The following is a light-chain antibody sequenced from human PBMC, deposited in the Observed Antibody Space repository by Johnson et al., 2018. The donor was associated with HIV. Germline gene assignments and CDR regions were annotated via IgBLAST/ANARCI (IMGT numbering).Light chain of an antibody. CDR3: GTWDSSLSAYV. V-gene: IGLV1-51*02. Sequence: QPVLTQPPSVSAAPGQKVTFSCSGSTSNIGNNDVSWYRHLPGTAPKLLIYENNKRPSGIPDRFSGSKSGTSATLGITGLQTGDEADYYCGTWDSSLSAYVVGTGTKVTVL. CDR2: ENN. CDR1: TSNIGNND. J-gene: IGLJ1*01.